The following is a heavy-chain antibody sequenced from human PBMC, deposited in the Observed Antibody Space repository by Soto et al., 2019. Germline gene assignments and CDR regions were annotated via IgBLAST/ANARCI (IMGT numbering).Heavy chain of an antibody. CDR1: GFTFSAYW. CDR2: ISDDGSTT. J-gene: IGHJ4*02. V-gene: IGHV3-74*01. D-gene: IGHD1-1*01. Sequence: PGGSLRLSCEVSGFTFSAYWMHWVRQVPGKGLIWVSRISDDGSTTTYADSVKDRFTISRDNAKNTLYLQMNSLRADDTGLYYCTRGPRVSSTGTGAHWGQGTLVTVSS. CDR3: TRGPRVSSTGTGAH.